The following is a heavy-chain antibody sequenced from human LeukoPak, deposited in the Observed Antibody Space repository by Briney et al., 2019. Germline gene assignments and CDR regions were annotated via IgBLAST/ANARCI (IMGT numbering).Heavy chain of an antibody. D-gene: IGHD5-18*01. CDR2: ISYDGSNK. V-gene: IGHV3-30-3*01. J-gene: IGHJ3*02. CDR3: ARAGYTDAFDI. CDR1: GFTFSSYA. Sequence: PRRSLRLSCAASGFTFSSYAMHWVRQAPGKGLEWVAVISYDGSNKYYADSVKGRFTISRDNSKNTLYLQMNSLRAEDTAVYYCARAGYTDAFDIWGQGTMVTVSS.